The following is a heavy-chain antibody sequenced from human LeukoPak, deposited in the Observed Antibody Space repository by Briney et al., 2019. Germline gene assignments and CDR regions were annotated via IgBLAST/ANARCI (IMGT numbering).Heavy chain of an antibody. CDR3: AREAYTNYGFDY. D-gene: IGHD4-11*01. V-gene: IGHV3-21*01. J-gene: IGHJ4*02. Sequence: GGSLRLSCAASGFTFSSYTMNWVRQTPGKGLEWVSSISSSSSYIYYGDSVKGRLTISRDNAKNSLYLQMNNLRAEDTAVYYCAREAYTNYGFDYWGQGTLVTVSS. CDR1: GFTFSSYT. CDR2: ISSSSSYI.